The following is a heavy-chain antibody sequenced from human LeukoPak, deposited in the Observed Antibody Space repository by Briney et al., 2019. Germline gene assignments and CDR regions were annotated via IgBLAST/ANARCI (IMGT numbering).Heavy chain of an antibody. J-gene: IGHJ4*02. Sequence: PGGSLRLSCAASGFTFSTYSMNWVRQAPGKGLEWVSYISSRGSTIYYADSVKGRVTISRDNAKNSLYVQMNSLKAEDTAVYYCAREIPVVDYWGQGTLVTVSS. CDR3: AREIPVVDY. D-gene: IGHD6-19*01. V-gene: IGHV3-48*01. CDR2: ISSRGSTI. CDR1: GFTFSTYS.